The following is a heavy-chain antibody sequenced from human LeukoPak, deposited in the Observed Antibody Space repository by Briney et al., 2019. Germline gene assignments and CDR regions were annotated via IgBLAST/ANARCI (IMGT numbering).Heavy chain of an antibody. V-gene: IGHV3-48*01. CDR3: ATDRHWAFDY. J-gene: IGHJ4*02. Sequence: GGSLRLFCAASGFTLSSYSMNWVRQAPGKGLEWVSYITGSSSTISYADSVKGRFTISRDNARNSLYLQMNSLRAEDTAVYYCATDRHWAFDYWGQGTLVTVSS. CDR2: ITGSSSTI. CDR1: GFTLSSYS. D-gene: IGHD3-16*01.